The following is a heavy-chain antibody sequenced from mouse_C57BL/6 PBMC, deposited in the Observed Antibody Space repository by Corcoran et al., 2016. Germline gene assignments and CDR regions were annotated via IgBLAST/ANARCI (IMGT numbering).Heavy chain of an antibody. D-gene: IGHD2-3*01. CDR2: IDPANGNT. V-gene: IGHV14-3*01. J-gene: IGHJ1*03. Sequence: EVQLQQSVAELVRPGASVKLSCTASDFNIKNTYMHWVKQRPEQGLEWIGRIDPANGNTKYAPKFQGKATITADTSSNTAYLQLSSLTSEDTAIYYCARPFYDGYPYWYFDVWGTGTTVTVSS. CDR3: ARPFYDGYPYWYFDV. CDR1: DFNIKNTY.